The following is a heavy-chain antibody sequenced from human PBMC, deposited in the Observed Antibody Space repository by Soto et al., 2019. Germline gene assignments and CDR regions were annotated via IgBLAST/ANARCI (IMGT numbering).Heavy chain of an antibody. CDR3: ARLGIAVAGPHGGGLDV. CDR2: ISTSSRST. Sequence: EVQLVESGGGLVQPGGSLRLSCAASGFTFSTYTMNRVRQAPGKGLEWLSYISTSSRSTFYADSVKGRFTISRDNAKNSLYLQMNILRDEDTAVYYCARLGIAVAGPHGGGLDVWGQGTTVIVSS. J-gene: IGHJ6*02. CDR1: GFTFSTYT. D-gene: IGHD6-19*01. V-gene: IGHV3-48*02.